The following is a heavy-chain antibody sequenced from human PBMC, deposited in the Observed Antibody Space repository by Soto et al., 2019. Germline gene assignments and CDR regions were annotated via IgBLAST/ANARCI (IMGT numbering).Heavy chain of an antibody. CDR1: GFTFSSYA. Sequence: GGSLRLSCAASGFTFSSYAMHWVRQAPGKGLEWVAVISYDGSNKYYADSVKGRFTITRDKSKNTLYLQMNSLRAEDTAVYYCARASANWGLAGNVRYWGQGTLVTVSS. CDR3: ARASANWGLAGNVRY. V-gene: IGHV3-30*04. CDR2: ISYDGSNK. D-gene: IGHD7-27*01. J-gene: IGHJ4*02.